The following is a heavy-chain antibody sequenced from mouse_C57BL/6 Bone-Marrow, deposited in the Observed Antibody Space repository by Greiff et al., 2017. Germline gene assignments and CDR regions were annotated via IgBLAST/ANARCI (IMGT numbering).Heavy chain of an antibody. CDR1: GYTFTSYW. CDR3: TRPVYYGSHFDY. D-gene: IGHD1-1*01. Sequence: QVQLQQPGAELVKPGASVKLSCKASGYTFTSYWMHWVKQRPGQGLEWIGMIHPNSGSTNYNEQFKSKATLTVDKTSSTAYMQITSLTSEDSAVYCCTRPVYYGSHFDYWGQGTTLTVSS. CDR2: IHPNSGST. J-gene: IGHJ2*01. V-gene: IGHV1-64*01.